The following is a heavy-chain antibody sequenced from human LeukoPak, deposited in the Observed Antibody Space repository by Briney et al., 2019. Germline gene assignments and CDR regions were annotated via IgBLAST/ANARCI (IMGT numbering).Heavy chain of an antibody. D-gene: IGHD6-19*01. CDR2: INSDESST. CDR3: AGGRYSSVWY. J-gene: IGHJ4*02. V-gene: IGHV3-74*01. CDR1: GFSFSSYW. Sequence: PGGSLRLSCVAFGFSFSSYWMHWVRQAPGKGLVWVSRINSDESSTTYADSVKGRFTISRDNAKNTLYLQMNSLRAEDTAVYYCAGGRYSSVWYWGQGTLVTVSS.